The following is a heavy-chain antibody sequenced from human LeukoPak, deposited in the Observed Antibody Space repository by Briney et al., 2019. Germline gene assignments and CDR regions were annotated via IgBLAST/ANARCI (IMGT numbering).Heavy chain of an antibody. CDR1: GFTFDDYA. V-gene: IGHV3-9*03. Sequence: PGGSLRLSCAASGFTFDDYAMHWVRQAPGKGLEWVSGISWNSGSIGYADSVKGRFTISRDNAKNSLYLQMNSLRAEDMALYYCAKDVEGAFDIWGQGTMVTVS. J-gene: IGHJ3*02. CDR2: ISWNSGSI. CDR3: AKDVEGAFDI.